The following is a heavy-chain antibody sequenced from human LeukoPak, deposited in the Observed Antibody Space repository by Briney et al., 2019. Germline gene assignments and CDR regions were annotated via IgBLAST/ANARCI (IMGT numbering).Heavy chain of an antibody. J-gene: IGHJ6*04. V-gene: IGHV3-33*06. CDR3: AKDFRGSGSYYTPYYYYYGMDV. CDR1: GFTFSSYG. D-gene: IGHD3-10*01. Sequence: PGGSLRLSCAASGFTFSSYGMHWVRQAPGKGLEWVAVIWYDGSSKYYADSVKGRFTISRDNSKNTLYLQMNSLRAEDTAVYYCAKDFRGSGSYYTPYYYYYGMDVWGKGTTVTVSS. CDR2: IWYDGSSK.